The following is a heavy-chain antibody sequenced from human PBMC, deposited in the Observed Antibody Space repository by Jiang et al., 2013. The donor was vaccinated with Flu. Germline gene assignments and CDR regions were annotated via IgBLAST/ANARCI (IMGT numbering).Heavy chain of an antibody. V-gene: IGHV1-8*02. D-gene: IGHD3-22*01. CDR2: MNPNSGNT. CDR3: ARGIGDYYDSSGYYYSRDY. Sequence: SGAEVKKPGASVKVSCKASGYTFTSYGISWVRQAPGQGLEWMGWMNPNSGNTGYAQKFQGRVTMTRNTSISTAYMELSSLRSEDTAVYYCARGIGDYYDSSGYYYSRDYWGQGTLVTVSS. CDR1: GYTFTSYG. J-gene: IGHJ4*02.